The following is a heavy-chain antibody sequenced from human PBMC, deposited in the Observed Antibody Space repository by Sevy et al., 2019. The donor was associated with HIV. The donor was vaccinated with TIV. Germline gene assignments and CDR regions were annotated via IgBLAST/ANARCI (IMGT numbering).Heavy chain of an antibody. J-gene: IGHJ3*02. CDR2: INHSGST. Sequence: SETLSLTCAVYGGSFSDYYWSWIRQPPGKGLEWIGEINHSGSTNYNPSLKSRVTISVDTSKNQFSLKLSFVTAADTAVYYCARHCGSTSCSHAFDIWGQGTMVTVSS. CDR3: ARHCGSTSCSHAFDI. D-gene: IGHD2-2*01. V-gene: IGHV4-34*01. CDR1: GGSFSDYY.